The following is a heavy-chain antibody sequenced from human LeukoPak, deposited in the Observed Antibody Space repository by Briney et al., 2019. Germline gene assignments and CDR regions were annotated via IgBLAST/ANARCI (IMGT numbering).Heavy chain of an antibody. V-gene: IGHV3-7*01. CDR3: ARVQRGYSYGLDY. J-gene: IGHJ4*02. D-gene: IGHD5-18*01. Sequence: GGSLRLSCAASGFTSSSYWMSWVRQAPGKGLEWVANIKQDGSEKYYVDSVKGRFTISRDNAKNSLYLQMNSLRAEDTAVYYCARVQRGYSYGLDYWGLGTLVTVSS. CDR2: IKQDGSEK. CDR1: GFTSSSYW.